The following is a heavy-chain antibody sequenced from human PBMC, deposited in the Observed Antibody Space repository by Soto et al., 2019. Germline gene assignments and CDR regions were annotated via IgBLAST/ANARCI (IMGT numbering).Heavy chain of an antibody. CDR1: GYTFTTYA. Sequence: ASVKVSCKASGYTFTTYAMHWVRQAPGQRLEWMGWINAGNGATKYSQNFQDRVTIARDTSANTAFMELSSLRSEDTAVYYCARGSAAAGPYYFVYWAQGTLVTVSS. D-gene: IGHD6-13*01. CDR3: ARGSAAAGPYYFVY. J-gene: IGHJ4*02. V-gene: IGHV1-3*01. CDR2: INAGNGAT.